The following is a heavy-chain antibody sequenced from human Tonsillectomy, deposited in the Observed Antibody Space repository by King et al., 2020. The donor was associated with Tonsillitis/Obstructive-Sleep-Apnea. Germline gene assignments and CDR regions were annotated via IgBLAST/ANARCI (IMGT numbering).Heavy chain of an antibody. D-gene: IGHD2-21*01. J-gene: IGHJ4*02. V-gene: IGHV3-33*01. CDR2: IWYDGSNK. CDR1: GFTFSSYG. CDR3: AREEKGGAADY. Sequence: VQLVESGGGVVQPGRSLRLSCAASGFTFSSYGMHWVRQAPGKGLEWVAVIWYDGSNKYYADSVKGRFTTSRDNSKNTLYLQMNSLRAEDTAVYYCAREEKGGAADYWGQGTLVTVSS.